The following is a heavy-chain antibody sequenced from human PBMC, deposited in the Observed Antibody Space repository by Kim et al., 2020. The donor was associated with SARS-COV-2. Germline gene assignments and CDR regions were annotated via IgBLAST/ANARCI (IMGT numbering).Heavy chain of an antibody. V-gene: IGHV3-33*06. Sequence: GGSLRLSCAASGFTFSSYGMHWVRQAPGKGLEWVAVIWYDGSNKYYADSVKGRFTISRDNSKNTLYLQMNSLRAEDTAVYYCAKGTDYGDHIDYWGQGTLVTVSS. D-gene: IGHD4-17*01. J-gene: IGHJ4*02. CDR1: GFTFSSYG. CDR2: IWYDGSNK. CDR3: AKGTDYGDHIDY.